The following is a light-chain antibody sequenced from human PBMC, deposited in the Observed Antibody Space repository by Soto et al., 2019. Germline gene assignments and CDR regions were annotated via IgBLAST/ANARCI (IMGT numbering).Light chain of an antibody. CDR1: SSDVGAYNV. J-gene: IGLJ1*01. CDR2: DVS. Sequence: QSVLTQPASVSGSRGQSITISCTGTSSDVGAYNVVSWYHQHPGKLPKLMIFDVSRRPSGVSDRFSGSKSGNTASLTISGLQAEDEGDYYCSSYTSSSTHVFGSGTKLPVL. CDR3: SSYTSSSTHV. V-gene: IGLV2-14*03.